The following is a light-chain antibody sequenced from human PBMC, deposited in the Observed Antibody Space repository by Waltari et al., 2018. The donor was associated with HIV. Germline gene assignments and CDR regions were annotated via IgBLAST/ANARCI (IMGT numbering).Light chain of an antibody. V-gene: IGLV1-47*01. CDR1: NSNIGSND. J-gene: IGLJ3*02. CDR3: AVWDDSLSGWV. CDR2: RTT. Sequence: QSVLTQPPSASGTPVPRVTISCPGINSNIGSNDVDWYQQLPGTAPKHLIYRTTRRPSGVPDRFSGSKSGTSASLAISGLRSEDEADYCCAVWDDSLSGWVFGGGTKLTVL.